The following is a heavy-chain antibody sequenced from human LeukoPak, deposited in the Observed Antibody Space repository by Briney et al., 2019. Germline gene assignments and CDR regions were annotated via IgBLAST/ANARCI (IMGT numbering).Heavy chain of an antibody. Sequence: KPSETLSLTCAVYGGSFSGYYWSWIRQPPGKGLEWIGEINHSGSTNYNPSLKSRVTISVDTSKNQFSLKLSSVTAADTAVYYCARVDWGDSSDAFDIWGQGTMVTVSS. CDR3: ARVDWGDSSDAFDI. CDR2: INHSGST. J-gene: IGHJ3*02. V-gene: IGHV4-34*01. CDR1: GGSFSGYY. D-gene: IGHD7-27*01.